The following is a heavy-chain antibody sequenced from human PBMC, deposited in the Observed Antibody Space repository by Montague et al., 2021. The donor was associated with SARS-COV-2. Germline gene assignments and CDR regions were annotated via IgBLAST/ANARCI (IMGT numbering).Heavy chain of an antibody. V-gene: IGHV2-5*02. J-gene: IGHJ5*02. CDR2: IYWDDDK. Sequence: PALVKPTQTLTLTCTSSGFSRSTCGVGVGWIRQPPGKALEWLALIYWDDDKRYSPSLKSRLTITKDTSRNQVVLTMTNMDPVDTATYYCAHRSTAGYCSSGSCSQNWFGPWGLGTLVTVSS. CDR1: GFSRSTCGVG. CDR3: AHRSTAGYCSSGSCSQNWFGP. D-gene: IGHD2-15*01.